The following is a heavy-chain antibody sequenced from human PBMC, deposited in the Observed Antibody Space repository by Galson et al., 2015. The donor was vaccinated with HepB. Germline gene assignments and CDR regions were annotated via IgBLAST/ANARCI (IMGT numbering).Heavy chain of an antibody. V-gene: IGHV5-51*01. CDR2: IYPDDSDT. D-gene: IGHD6-6*01. Sequence: QSGAEVKKPGDSLKISCKGSGYSFTSYWIAWVRQMPGKGLEWMGIIYPDDSDTRYSPSFQGQVTISADKSISTASLQWSSLKASDTAMYYGAGRSSSAAGGRGLDVWGQGTTVTVSS. CDR1: GYSFTSYW. J-gene: IGHJ6*02. CDR3: AGRSSSAAGGRGLDV.